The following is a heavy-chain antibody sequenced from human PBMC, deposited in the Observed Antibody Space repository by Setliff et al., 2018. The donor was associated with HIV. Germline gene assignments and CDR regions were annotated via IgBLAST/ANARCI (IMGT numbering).Heavy chain of an antibody. CDR2: IKSKTDGGKT. Sequence: GGSLRLSCAGTGLSFSNAWLTWVRQAPGKGLEWVARIKSKTDGGKTDYAAAVKGRFTISRDDSKGEVYLQMNSLKIEDTAVYYCARLRINDFWGQGTPVTVSS. CDR1: GLSFSNAW. J-gene: IGHJ4*02. D-gene: IGHD2-15*01. CDR3: ARLRINDF. V-gene: IGHV3-15*01.